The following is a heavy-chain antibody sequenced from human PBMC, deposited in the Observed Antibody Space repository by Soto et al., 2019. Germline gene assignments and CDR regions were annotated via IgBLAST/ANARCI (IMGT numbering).Heavy chain of an antibody. CDR2: IRGADGRT. CDR1: GFTFSTFD. J-gene: IGHJ4*02. CDR3: VKGAWCDD. Sequence: EVQLLESGGGLVQPGGSLRLSCAASGFTFSTFDMTWVRQAPGKGLEWVSVIRGADGRTYYADSLKGRFTISRDNSKNTLFLQVTSLRVEDTAVYYCVKGAWCDDWGQGTLVTVSS. V-gene: IGHV3-23*01. D-gene: IGHD6-19*01.